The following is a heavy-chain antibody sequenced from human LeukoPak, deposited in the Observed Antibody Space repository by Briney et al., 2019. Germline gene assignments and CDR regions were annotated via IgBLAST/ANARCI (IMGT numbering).Heavy chain of an antibody. J-gene: IGHJ4*02. CDR3: AKSSYYGSGSRLDY. V-gene: IGHV3-48*03. CDR1: GFTFSRYE. Sequence: PGGCLRLSCAASGFTFSRYEMNWVRQAPGKGLEWVSYISSSGSTIYYADSVKGRFTISRDNAKNSLYLQMNSLRAEDTAVYYCAKSSYYGSGSRLDYWGQGTLVTVSS. D-gene: IGHD3-10*01. CDR2: ISSSGSTI.